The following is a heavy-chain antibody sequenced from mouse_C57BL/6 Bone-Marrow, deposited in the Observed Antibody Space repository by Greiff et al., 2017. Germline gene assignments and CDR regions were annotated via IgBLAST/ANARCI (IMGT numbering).Heavy chain of an antibody. CDR3: TTGYGYEVVH. V-gene: IGHV14-4*01. Sequence: EVQLQQSGAELVRPGASVKLSCTASGFNIKDYYMHWVKQRPEQGLEWIGWIDPENGDTEYASKFQGKATITADTSSNTAYLQLSSLTSEDTAVYYCTTGYGYEVVHWGQGTTLTVSS. CDR1: GFNIKDYY. D-gene: IGHD2-2*01. CDR2: IDPENGDT. J-gene: IGHJ2*01.